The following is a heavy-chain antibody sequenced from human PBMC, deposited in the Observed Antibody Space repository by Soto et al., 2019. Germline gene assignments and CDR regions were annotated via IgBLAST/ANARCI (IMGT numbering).Heavy chain of an antibody. CDR1: GFTFSSYA. J-gene: IGHJ4*02. V-gene: IGHV3-23*01. CDR3: AKGAVLLWFGELDY. CDR2: ISGSGGST. Sequence: EVQLLESGGGLVQPGGSLRLSCAASGFTFSSYAMSWVRQAPGKGLEWVSAISGSGGSTYYADSVKGRFTISSDNSKNTLYLQMNCLRAEDTAVYYCAKGAVLLWFGELDYWGQGTLVTVSS. D-gene: IGHD3-10*01.